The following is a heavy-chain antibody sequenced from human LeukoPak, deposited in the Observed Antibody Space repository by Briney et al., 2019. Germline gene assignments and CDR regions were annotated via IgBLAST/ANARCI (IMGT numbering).Heavy chain of an antibody. Sequence: ASVKVSCKASGYTFTGYYMHWVRQAPGEGLEWMGWINPKSGGTNYAQKFQGRVTMTSDTSISTAYMELSRLRSDDTAVYYCAGSIAAAGYYYYMDVWGKGTTVTVSS. V-gene: IGHV1-2*02. D-gene: IGHD6-13*01. CDR2: INPKSGGT. CDR1: GYTFTGYY. J-gene: IGHJ6*03. CDR3: AGSIAAAGYYYYMDV.